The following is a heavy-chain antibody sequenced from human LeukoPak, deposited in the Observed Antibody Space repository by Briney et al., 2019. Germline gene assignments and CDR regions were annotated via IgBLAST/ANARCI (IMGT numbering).Heavy chain of an antibody. J-gene: IGHJ4*02. CDR2: INHSGST. Sequence: PSETLSLTCAVYGGSFSGYYWSWIRQPPGKGLEWIGEINHSGSTNYNPSLKSRVTISVDTSKNQFSLKLSSVTAADTAVYYCARQVAAAGKGVYYFDYWGQGTLVTVSS. CDR1: GGSFSGYY. V-gene: IGHV4-34*01. CDR3: ARQVAAAGKGVYYFDY. D-gene: IGHD6-13*01.